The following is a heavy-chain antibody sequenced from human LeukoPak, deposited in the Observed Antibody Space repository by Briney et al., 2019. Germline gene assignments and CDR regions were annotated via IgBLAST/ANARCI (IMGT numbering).Heavy chain of an antibody. CDR1: GFSFISYG. V-gene: IGHV3-30*18. CDR3: AKRLSDYGDDVSYFDC. CDR2: ISDDGRSK. J-gene: IGHJ4*02. D-gene: IGHD4-17*01. Sequence: GGSLRLSCAASGFSFISYGMQWVRQAPGKGLEWVGVISDDGRSKDYADSVKGRFPISRDNSQDTLYLQMISLRDEDTAVYYCAKRLSDYGDDVSYFDCWGQGTLVSVS.